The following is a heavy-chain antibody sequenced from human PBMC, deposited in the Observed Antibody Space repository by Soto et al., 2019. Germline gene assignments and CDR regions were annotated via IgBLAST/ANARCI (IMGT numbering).Heavy chain of an antibody. J-gene: IGHJ6*02. CDR3: ARHELRTGQAYYYGMDV. Sequence: GESLKISCKGSGYSFTSYWISWVRQMPGKGLEWMGRIDPSDSYTNYSPSFQGHVTISADKSISTAYLQWSSLKASNTAMYYCARHELRTGQAYYYGMDVWGQGTTVTVSS. CDR1: GYSFTSYW. V-gene: IGHV5-10-1*01. D-gene: IGHD3-3*01. CDR2: IDPSDSYT.